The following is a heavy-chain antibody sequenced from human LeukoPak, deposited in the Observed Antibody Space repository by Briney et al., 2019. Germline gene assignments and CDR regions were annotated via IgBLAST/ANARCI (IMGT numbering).Heavy chain of an antibody. CDR1: GFTFSSYW. J-gene: IGHJ6*04. V-gene: IGHV3-7*03. CDR2: IKQDGSEK. Sequence: GGSLRLSCAASGFTFSSYWMSWVRQAPGKGLEWVANIKQDGSEKYYVDSAKGRFTISRDNAKNSLYLQMNSLRAEDTAVYYCARGGAYYYYGMDVWGKGTTVTVSS. CDR3: ARGGAYYYYGMDV. D-gene: IGHD1-26*01.